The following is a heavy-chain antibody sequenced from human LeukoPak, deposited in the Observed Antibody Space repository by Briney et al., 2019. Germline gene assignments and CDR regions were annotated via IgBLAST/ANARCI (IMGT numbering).Heavy chain of an antibody. CDR3: AGSGAPPHYYCYYMDV. V-gene: IGHV1-2*02. CDR2: INPNSDDT. D-gene: IGHD7-27*01. Sequence: SVKLSYNSSGYIFNYYYIHWVRQAPGQGLEWMGWINPNSDDTNFAQEFQGRVTMTRDTSNSTAHMELKRHNLTATAVSFWAGSGAPPHYYCYYMDVWGKGTTV. J-gene: IGHJ6*03. CDR1: GYIFNYYY.